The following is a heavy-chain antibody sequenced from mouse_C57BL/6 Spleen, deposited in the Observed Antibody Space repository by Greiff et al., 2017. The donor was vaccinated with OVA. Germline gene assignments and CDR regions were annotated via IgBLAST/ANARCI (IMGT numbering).Heavy chain of an antibody. D-gene: IGHD2-3*01. CDR3: ARRVYDGYSLWCFDV. CDR2: IYPGDGDT. J-gene: IGHJ1*03. Sequence: VQLQQSGPELVKPGASVKISCKASGYAFSSSWMNWVKQRPGKGLEWIGRIYPGDGDTNYNGKFKGKATLTADKSSSTAYMQLSSLTSEDSAVYFCARRVYDGYSLWCFDVWGTGTTVTVSS. V-gene: IGHV1-82*01. CDR1: GYAFSSSW.